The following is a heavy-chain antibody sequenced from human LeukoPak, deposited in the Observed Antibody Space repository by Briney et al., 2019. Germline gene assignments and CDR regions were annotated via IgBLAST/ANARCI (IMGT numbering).Heavy chain of an antibody. CDR2: IYPGDSDT. J-gene: IGHJ2*01. CDR3: ARRQRVVGLGWYFDL. V-gene: IGHV5-51*01. CDR1: GYSSTSYW. Sequence: GESLKISCKGSGYSSTSYWIGGVRQMPGKGMEWMGIIYPGDSDTRYSPSFQGQVTISADKSISTAYLQWSSLKASDTAMYYCARRQRVVGLGWYFDLWGRGTLVTVSS. D-gene: IGHD2-15*01.